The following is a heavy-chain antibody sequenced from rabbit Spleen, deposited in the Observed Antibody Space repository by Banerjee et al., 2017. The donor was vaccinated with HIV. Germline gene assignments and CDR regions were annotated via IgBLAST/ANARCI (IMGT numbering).Heavy chain of an antibody. J-gene: IGHJ6*01. CDR3: ARDTSSSFSSYGMDL. Sequence: QSLEESGGGLVKPGASLTLTCKASGFSFNSGYDMCWVRQAPGKGLEWIACIAGGSSGFTYYASWAKGRFTISKTSSTTVTLQMTSLTVADTATYFCARDTSSSFSSYGMDLWGPGTLVT. D-gene: IGHD1-1*01. CDR2: IAGGSSGFT. CDR1: GFSFNSGYD. V-gene: IGHV1S40*01.